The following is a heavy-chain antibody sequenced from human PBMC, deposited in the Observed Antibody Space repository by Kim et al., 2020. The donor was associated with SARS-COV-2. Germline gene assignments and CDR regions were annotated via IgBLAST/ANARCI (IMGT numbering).Heavy chain of an antibody. V-gene: IGHV3-11*01. J-gene: IGHJ6*02. CDR2: ISSSGSTI. D-gene: IGHD2-15*01. CDR1: GFTFSDYY. CDR3: ARDPKGYCSGGSCYHYYYYGMDV. Sequence: GGSLRLSCAASGFTFSDYYMSWIRQAPGKGLEWVSYISSSGSTIYYADSVKGRFTISRDNAKNSLYLQMNSLRAEDTAVYYCARDPKGYCSGGSCYHYYYYGMDVWGQGTTVTVSS.